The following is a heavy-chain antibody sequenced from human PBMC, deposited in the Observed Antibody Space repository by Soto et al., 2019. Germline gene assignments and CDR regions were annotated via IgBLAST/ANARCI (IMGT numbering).Heavy chain of an antibody. CDR3: AREPTTAVVNYGMYV. Sequence: EVQLVESGGGLVQPGGSLRLSCAASGFTLSNYWMSWVRQAPGQGLEWVANINQNGRDKYYVDSVKGRFTISRDNAKELLYLQRNSLRDEDTAVYYCAREPTTAVVNYGMYVWGQGTTFTVSS. CDR1: GFTLSNYW. V-gene: IGHV3-7*01. CDR2: INQNGRDK. J-gene: IGHJ6*02. D-gene: IGHD6-13*01.